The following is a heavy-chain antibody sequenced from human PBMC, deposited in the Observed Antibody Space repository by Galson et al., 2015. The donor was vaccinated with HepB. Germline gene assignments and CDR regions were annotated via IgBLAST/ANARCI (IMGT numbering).Heavy chain of an antibody. D-gene: IGHD5-18*01. CDR1: GDSVPSNSAA. CDR2: TYYRSKWYN. V-gene: IGHV6-1*01. Sequence: CAISGDSVPSNSAAWNWIRQSPSRGLEWLGRTYYRSKWYNDYAVSVKSRITINPDTSKNQFSLQLNSVTPEDTAVYYCAREATQDGGYSYGYHWYFELWGRGTLVTVSS. J-gene: IGHJ2*01. CDR3: AREATQDGGYSYGYHWYFEL.